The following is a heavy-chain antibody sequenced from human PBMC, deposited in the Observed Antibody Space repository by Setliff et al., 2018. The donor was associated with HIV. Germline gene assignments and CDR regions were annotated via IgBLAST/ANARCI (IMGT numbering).Heavy chain of an antibody. CDR1: GASVTSGSYY. CDR2: IYTSGST. CDR3: AREKGQKNWNYGPYFNYMDV. V-gene: IGHV4-61*09. D-gene: IGHD1-7*01. J-gene: IGHJ6*03. Sequence: SETLSLTCSVSGASVTSGSYYWSWIRQPAEKGLEWIGHIYTSGSTNYNPSLKSRVTISLDTPRNHFSLKLSSVTAADTAVYYCAREKGQKNWNYGPYFNYMDVWGKGTTVTVSS.